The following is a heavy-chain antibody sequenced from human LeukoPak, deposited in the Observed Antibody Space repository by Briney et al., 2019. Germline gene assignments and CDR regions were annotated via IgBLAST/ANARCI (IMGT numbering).Heavy chain of an antibody. V-gene: IGHV5-51*01. D-gene: IGHD1-26*01. Sequence: KVSCKASGYTFTSYAMHWVRQMPGKGLEWMGIIYPGDSDTRYSPSFQGQVTISADKSISTAYLQWSSLKASDTAMYYCARSGSYYAPFDYWGQGTLVTVSS. CDR2: IYPGDSDT. J-gene: IGHJ4*02. CDR3: ARSGSYYAPFDY. CDR1: GYTFTSYA.